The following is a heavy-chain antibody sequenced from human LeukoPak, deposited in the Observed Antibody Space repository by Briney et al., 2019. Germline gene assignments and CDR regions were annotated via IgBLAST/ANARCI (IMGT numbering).Heavy chain of an antibody. V-gene: IGHV3-33*01. CDR1: GFTFSSYG. CDR3: ARDLLGPALNWFDP. Sequence: PGGSLRLSCAASGFTFSSYGMHWVRQAPGKGLEWVAVIWYDGSNKYYADSVKGRFTISRDNSKNTLYLQMNSQRAEDTAVYYCARDLLGPALNWFDPWGQGTLVTVSS. CDR2: IWYDGSNK. D-gene: IGHD7-27*01. J-gene: IGHJ5*02.